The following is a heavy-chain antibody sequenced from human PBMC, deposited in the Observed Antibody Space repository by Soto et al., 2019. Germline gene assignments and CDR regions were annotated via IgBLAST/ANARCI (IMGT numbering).Heavy chain of an antibody. CDR2: ISYDGSNK. D-gene: IGHD6-13*01. Sequence: PGGSLRLSCAASGFTFSSYGMHWVRQAPGKGLEWVAVISYDGSNKYYADSVKGRFTISRDNSKNTLYLQMNSLRAEDTAVYYCAKDIGSSGWYWSATIDYWGQGTLVTVS. J-gene: IGHJ4*02. V-gene: IGHV3-30*18. CDR1: GFTFSSYG. CDR3: AKDIGSSGWYWSATIDY.